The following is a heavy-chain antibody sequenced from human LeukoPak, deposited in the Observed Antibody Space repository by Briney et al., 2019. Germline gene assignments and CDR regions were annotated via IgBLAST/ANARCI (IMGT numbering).Heavy chain of an antibody. CDR3: ARPGGYYGSGSYLDY. CDR2: IYSGGST. V-gene: IGHV3-53*01. J-gene: IGHJ4*02. D-gene: IGHD3-10*01. Sequence: LPGGSLRLSCAASGFTVSSNYVSWVRQAPGKGLEWVSVIYSGGSTYYADSVKGRFTISRDNSKNTLYLQMNSLRAEDTAVYYCARPGGYYGSGSYLDYWGQGTLVTVSS. CDR1: GFTVSSNY.